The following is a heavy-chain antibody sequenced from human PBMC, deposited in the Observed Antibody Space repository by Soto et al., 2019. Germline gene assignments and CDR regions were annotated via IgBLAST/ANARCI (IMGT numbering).Heavy chain of an antibody. Sequence: QVQLVQSGAEVKKPGSSVKVSCKASGGTFSSYAISWVRQAPGQGLEWMGGVIHIFGTANYEQKFQGRVTIPADESTSQAHMELSGLRSEDTAVCYFSVGDTARARGGMDVWGQGTTVTVSS. CDR1: GGTFSSYA. D-gene: IGHD5-18*01. V-gene: IGHV1-69*12. CDR3: SVGDTARARGGMDV. J-gene: IGHJ6*02. CDR2: VIHIFGTA.